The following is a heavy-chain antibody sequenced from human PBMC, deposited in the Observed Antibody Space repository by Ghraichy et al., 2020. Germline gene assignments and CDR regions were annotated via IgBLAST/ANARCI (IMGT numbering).Heavy chain of an antibody. Sequence: SETLSLTCTVSGYSISSGYYWGWIRQPPGEGLEWIATIYHSGSTYYNPSLKSRVTVSVDTSKNQFSLRLNSVTAADTAVYYCARGGARAPYYMDVWGKGTTVTVSS. D-gene: IGHD4/OR15-4a*01. CDR2: IYHSGST. CDR1: GYSISSGYY. V-gene: IGHV4-38-2*02. CDR3: ARGGARAPYYMDV. J-gene: IGHJ6*03.